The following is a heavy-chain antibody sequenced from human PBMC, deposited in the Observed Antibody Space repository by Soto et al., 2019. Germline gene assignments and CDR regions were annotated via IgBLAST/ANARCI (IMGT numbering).Heavy chain of an antibody. J-gene: IGHJ4*02. D-gene: IGHD3-22*01. CDR2: ISYDGSNK. Sequence: QVQLVESGGGVVQPGRSLRLSCAASGFTFSSYGMHWVRQAPGKGLEWVAVISYDGSNKYYADSVKGRFTISRDNSKNAMYLQTNSLRAEDTAVYYCANEWVYERRSWSFDYWRPAALVTASS. CDR1: GFTFSSYG. CDR3: ANEWVYERRSWSFDY. V-gene: IGHV3-30*18.